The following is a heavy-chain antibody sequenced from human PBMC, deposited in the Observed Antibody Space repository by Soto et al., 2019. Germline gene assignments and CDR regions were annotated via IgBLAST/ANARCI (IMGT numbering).Heavy chain of an antibody. CDR3: SRGGFPHGFDV. J-gene: IGHJ3*01. Sequence: EVQLAESGGASVQPGGSLRLSCAASGFTFRSYWMHWVRQAPGKGLVWVARIDNDGKGSIYADSVRGRFTISRDNAYNTVYLHMTSLRADDTAVYYCSRGGFPHGFDVWGQGTMVTVSS. CDR1: GFTFRSYW. V-gene: IGHV3-74*01. CDR2: IDNDGKGS. D-gene: IGHD2-15*01.